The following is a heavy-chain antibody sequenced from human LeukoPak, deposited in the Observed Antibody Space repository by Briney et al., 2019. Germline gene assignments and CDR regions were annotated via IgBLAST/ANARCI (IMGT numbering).Heavy chain of an antibody. V-gene: IGHV4-59*01. CDR1: GGSISSYY. J-gene: IGHJ4*02. D-gene: IGHD1-7*01. CDR2: IYYSGST. CDR3: ARLELPHGDGKDY. Sequence: PSETLSLTCTVSGGSISSYYWSWIRQPPGKGLEWIGYIYYSGSTNYNPSLKSRVTISVDTSKNQFSLKLSSVTAADTAVYYCARLELPHGDGKDYWGQGTLVTVSS.